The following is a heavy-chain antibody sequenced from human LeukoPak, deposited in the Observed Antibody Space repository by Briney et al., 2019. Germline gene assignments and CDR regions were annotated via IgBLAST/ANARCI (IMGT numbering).Heavy chain of an antibody. J-gene: IGHJ6*04. V-gene: IGHV3-23*01. Sequence: GGSLRLSYAASGFTFSTYAMSWVRQAPGKGLEWVSSTSGSGGATYYADSVKGRFTISRDNAKNSLYLQMNSLRAEDTAVYYCAELGITMIGGVWGKGTTVTISS. CDR2: TSGSGGAT. CDR3: AELGITMIGGV. CDR1: GFTFSTYA. D-gene: IGHD3-10*02.